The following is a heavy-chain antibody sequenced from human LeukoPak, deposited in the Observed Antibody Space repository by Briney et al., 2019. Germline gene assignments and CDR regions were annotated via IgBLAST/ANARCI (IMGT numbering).Heavy chain of an antibody. CDR3: ARDNDFVWGSYGLNWFDP. V-gene: IGHV4-59*01. J-gene: IGHJ5*02. D-gene: IGHD3-16*01. CDR2: IYYSGST. Sequence: SETLSLTCTVSGGSISSYYWSWIRQPPGKGLEWIGYIYYSGSTNYNPSLKSRVTISVDTSKNQFSLKLSSVTAADTGGYYCARDNDFVWGSYGLNWFDPWGQGTLVTVSS. CDR1: GGSISSYY.